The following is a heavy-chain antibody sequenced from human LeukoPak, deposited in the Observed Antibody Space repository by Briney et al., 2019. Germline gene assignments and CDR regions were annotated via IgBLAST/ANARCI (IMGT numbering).Heavy chain of an antibody. CDR1: GGSISRSRYY. CDR3: ARGDYGDYHY. CDR2: FHYTGSP. J-gene: IGHJ4*02. V-gene: IGHV4-39*01. Sequence: SETLSLTCTVSGGSISRSRYYWGWIRQPPGKGLEWIGHFHYTGSPHYNPSLTSRVTISVDTSKNQFSLKLSSVTAADTAVYYCARGDYGDYHYWGQGTLVTVSS. D-gene: IGHD4-17*01.